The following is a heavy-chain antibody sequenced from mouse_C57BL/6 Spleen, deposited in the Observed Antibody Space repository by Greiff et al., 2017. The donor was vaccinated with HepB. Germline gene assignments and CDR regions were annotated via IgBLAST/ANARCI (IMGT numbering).Heavy chain of an antibody. CDR2: IYPGDGDT. V-gene: IGHV1-82*01. Sequence: VMLVESGPELVKPGASVKISCKASGYAFSSSWMNWVKQRPGKGLEWIGRIYPGDGDTNYNGKFKGKATLTADKSSSTAYMQLSSLTSEDSAVYFCAREWRTTVVYFDYWGQGTTLTVSS. CDR3: AREWRTTVVYFDY. CDR1: GYAFSSSW. D-gene: IGHD1-1*01. J-gene: IGHJ2*01.